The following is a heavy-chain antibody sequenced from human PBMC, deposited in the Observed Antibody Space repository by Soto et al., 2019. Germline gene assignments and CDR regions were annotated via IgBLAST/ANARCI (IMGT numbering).Heavy chain of an antibody. Sequence: GASVKVSCKASGYTLTSYYLHWVRQAPGQGLEWMGGIIPIFGTANYAQKFQGRVTITADKSTSTAYMELSSLRSEDTAVYYCARKVFWRDQGRGYYYYGMDVWGQGTTVTVSS. CDR1: GYTLTSYY. D-gene: IGHD3-3*01. CDR2: IIPIFGTA. CDR3: ARKVFWRDQGRGYYYYGMDV. V-gene: IGHV1-69*06. J-gene: IGHJ6*02.